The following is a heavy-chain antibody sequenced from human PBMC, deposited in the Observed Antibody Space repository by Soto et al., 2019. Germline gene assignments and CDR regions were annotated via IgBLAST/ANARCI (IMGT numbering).Heavy chain of an antibody. CDR2: IIPIFGTA. V-gene: IGHV1-69*06. J-gene: IGHJ4*02. CDR1: GGTFSSDA. CDR3: ARGVMAHFFDY. D-gene: IGHD3-16*01. Sequence: SVKVSCKASGGTFSSDAISRVREAPGQGLEWMGGIIPIFGTANYAQKFQGRVTISADKSTSTAYMELSSLRSEYTAVYYCARGVMAHFFDYWGQGTLVAVSS.